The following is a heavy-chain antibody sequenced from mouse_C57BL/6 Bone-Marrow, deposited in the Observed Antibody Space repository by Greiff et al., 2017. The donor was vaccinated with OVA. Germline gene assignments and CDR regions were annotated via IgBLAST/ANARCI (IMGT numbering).Heavy chain of an antibody. CDR2: IDPETGGT. J-gene: IGHJ2*01. Sequence: QVQLQQSGAELVRPGASVTLSCKASGYTFTDYEMHWVKQTPVHGLEWIGAIDPETGGTAYNQKFKGKAILTADKSSSTAYMELRSLTSEDSAVYYCTRQLRLRDYFDYWGQGTTLTVSS. CDR3: TRQLRLRDYFDY. V-gene: IGHV1-15*01. CDR1: GYTFTDYE. D-gene: IGHD3-2*02.